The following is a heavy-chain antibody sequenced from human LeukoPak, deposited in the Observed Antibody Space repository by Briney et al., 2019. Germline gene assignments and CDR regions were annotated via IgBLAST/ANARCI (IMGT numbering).Heavy chain of an antibody. CDR1: GGSISSYY. Sequence: ASETLSLTCSVSGGSISSYYWCWSRQPPGKGLEWIGYIHYSGTTNYNPSLRGRVTMSVDASKNQFSLKLSSVTAADTAVYYCAQGSTMGDYWGQGTLVTVSS. V-gene: IGHV4-59*01. CDR3: AQGSTMGDY. CDR2: IHYSGTT. D-gene: IGHD5/OR15-5a*01. J-gene: IGHJ4*02.